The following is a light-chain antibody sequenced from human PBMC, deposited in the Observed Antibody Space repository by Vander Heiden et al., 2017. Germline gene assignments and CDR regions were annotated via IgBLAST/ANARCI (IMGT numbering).Light chain of an antibody. V-gene: IGKV1-13*02. CDR1: QGIDSD. Sequence: AIQLTQSPSSLSASVRVRVTVACRASQGIDSDLAWYQQKPGKAPKLLIYDSSTLESGVPSRFSGSGSGTDFTLTISSLQPEDFATYYCQQLKSYPLTFGGGTKVEI. CDR2: DSS. J-gene: IGKJ4*01. CDR3: QQLKSYPLT.